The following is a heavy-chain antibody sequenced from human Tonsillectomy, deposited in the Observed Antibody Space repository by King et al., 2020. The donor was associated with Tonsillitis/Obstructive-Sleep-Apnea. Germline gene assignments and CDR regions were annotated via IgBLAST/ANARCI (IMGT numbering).Heavy chain of an antibody. CDR1: GFTFSSYS. Sequence: VQLVESGGGLVLPGGSLRLSCAASGFTFSSYSMNWVRQAPGKGLEWVSYISSSSSTIYYADSVKGRFTISRGNAKKSLYLQMNSLRDEDTAVYYCARGNCSSNSCSLGYWGQGTLVTVSS. J-gene: IGHJ4*02. D-gene: IGHD2-2*01. CDR2: ISSSSSTI. V-gene: IGHV3-48*02. CDR3: ARGNCSSNSCSLGY.